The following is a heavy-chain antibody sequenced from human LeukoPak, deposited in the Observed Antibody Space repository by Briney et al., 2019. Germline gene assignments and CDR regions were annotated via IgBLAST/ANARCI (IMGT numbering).Heavy chain of an antibody. V-gene: IGHV1-2*02. Sequence: ASVKVSCKASGYTFTGYYMHWVRQAPGQGREWMGWINPNSGGTNYAQKFQGRVTMTRDTSISTAYMELSRLRSDDTAVYYCARGDTAMVIELEGPLFDIWGQGTMVTVSS. CDR2: INPNSGGT. CDR3: ARGDTAMVIELEGPLFDI. CDR1: GYTFTGYY. D-gene: IGHD5-18*01. J-gene: IGHJ3*02.